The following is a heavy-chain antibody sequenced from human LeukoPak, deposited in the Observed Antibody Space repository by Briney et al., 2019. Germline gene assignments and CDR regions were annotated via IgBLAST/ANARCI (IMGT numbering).Heavy chain of an antibody. CDR2: ISSSSSYI. CDR3: ARDQRYYYDSSGTYYFDY. V-gene: IGHV3-21*01. D-gene: IGHD3-22*01. J-gene: IGHJ4*02. CDR1: GFTFSSYS. Sequence: PGGSLRLSCAASGFTFSSYSMNWVRQAPGKGLEWVSSISSSSSYIYYADSVKGRFTISRDNVKNSLYLQMNSLRAEDTAVYYCARDQRYYYDSSGTYYFDYWGQGTLVTVSS.